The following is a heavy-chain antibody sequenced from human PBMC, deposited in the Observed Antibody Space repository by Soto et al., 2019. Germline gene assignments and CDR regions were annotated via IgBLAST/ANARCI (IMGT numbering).Heavy chain of an antibody. Sequence: EVQLVGSGGGRVMPGGSLRLSCIASGFSFSTYSMNWVRQAPGKGLEWVSSIRRSGDYTYYADSLKGRFTISRDNAKNSLSLQMISLRAEDTAVYYCARSTSLGGMDVWGQGTTVTVSS. CDR2: IRRSGDYT. D-gene: IGHD1-1*01. V-gene: IGHV3-21*01. CDR1: GFSFSTYS. J-gene: IGHJ6*02. CDR3: ARSTSLGGMDV.